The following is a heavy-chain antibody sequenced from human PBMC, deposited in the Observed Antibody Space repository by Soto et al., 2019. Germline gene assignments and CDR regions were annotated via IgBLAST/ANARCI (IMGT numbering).Heavy chain of an antibody. D-gene: IGHD5-12*01. CDR3: ARDQGGYGRFDAFDI. CDR2: ISSGDTNI. V-gene: IGHV3-21*01. Sequence: GGSLRLSCEASGFTFSDYNMNWVRQAPGKGLEWVSSISSGDTNIYYADSVKGRFTISRDNSKNTLYLQMNSLRAEDTAVYYCARDQGGYGRFDAFDIWGQGTMVTVSS. J-gene: IGHJ3*02. CDR1: GFTFSDYN.